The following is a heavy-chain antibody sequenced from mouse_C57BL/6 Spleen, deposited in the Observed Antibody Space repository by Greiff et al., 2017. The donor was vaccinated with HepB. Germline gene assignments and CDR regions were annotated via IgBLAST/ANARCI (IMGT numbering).Heavy chain of an antibody. CDR2: ISDGGSYT. D-gene: IGHD2-1*01. CDR3: APQIGGNYGYFDV. V-gene: IGHV5-4*03. Sequence: EVMLVESGGGLVKPGGSLKLSCAASGFTFSSYAMSWVRQTPEERLEWVATISDGGSYTYYPDNVKGRFTISRDNAKNNLYLQMSHLKSEDTAMYYCAPQIGGNYGYFDVWGTGTTVTVSS. J-gene: IGHJ1*03. CDR1: GFTFSSYA.